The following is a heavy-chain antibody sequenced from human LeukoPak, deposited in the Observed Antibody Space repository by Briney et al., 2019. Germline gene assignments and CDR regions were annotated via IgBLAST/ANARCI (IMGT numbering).Heavy chain of an antibody. Sequence: GGSLRLSCAASGFTFSSYAMHWVRQAPGKGLEWVAVISYDGSNKYYADSVKGRFTISRDNSKNTLYLQMNSLRAEDTAVYYCAREEFGKSLYYYYYGMDVWGQGTTVTVSS. J-gene: IGHJ6*02. CDR2: ISYDGSNK. D-gene: IGHD3-10*01. CDR1: GFTFSSYA. V-gene: IGHV3-30-3*01. CDR3: AREEFGKSLYYYYYGMDV.